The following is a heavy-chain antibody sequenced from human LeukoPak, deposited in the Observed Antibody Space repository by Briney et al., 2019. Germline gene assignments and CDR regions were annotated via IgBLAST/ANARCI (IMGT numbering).Heavy chain of an antibody. Sequence: PGGSLRLSCTASGFNFSSYAMTWVRQAPGKGLEWVSAISGSGGSTYYADSVKGRFTISRDDSKNTLYLQMNSLRAEDTAVYYCAKPIDGSHAFDIWGQGTMVTVSS. D-gene: IGHD5-24*01. CDR1: GFNFSSYA. J-gene: IGHJ3*02. CDR3: AKPIDGSHAFDI. V-gene: IGHV3-23*01. CDR2: ISGSGGST.